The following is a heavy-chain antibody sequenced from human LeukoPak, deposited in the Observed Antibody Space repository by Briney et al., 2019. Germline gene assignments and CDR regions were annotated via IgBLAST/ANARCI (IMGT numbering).Heavy chain of an antibody. J-gene: IGHJ3*02. CDR3: AREVGSSVAFDI. D-gene: IGHD6-13*01. CDR2: TYYRSKWYN. V-gene: IGHV6-1*01. Sequence: WLRQSPSRGLEXXGRTYYRSKWYNDYAMSVKSRITINPDTSKNQFSLQLNSVTPEDTAVYYCAREVGSSVAFDIWGQGTMVTVSS.